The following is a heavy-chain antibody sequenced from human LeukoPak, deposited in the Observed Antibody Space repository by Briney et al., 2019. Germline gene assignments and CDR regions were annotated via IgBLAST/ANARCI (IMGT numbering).Heavy chain of an antibody. D-gene: IGHD6-19*01. CDR2: ISYDGSNK. CDR1: GFTFSSYA. CDR3: AKDSNSGPR. V-gene: IGHV3-30-3*01. J-gene: IGHJ4*02. Sequence: GGSLRLSCAASGFTFSSYAMHWVRQAPGKGLEWVAVISYDGSNKYYADSVKGRFTISRDNSKNTLYLQMNSLRAEDTAVYYCAKDSNSGPRWGQGTPVTVSS.